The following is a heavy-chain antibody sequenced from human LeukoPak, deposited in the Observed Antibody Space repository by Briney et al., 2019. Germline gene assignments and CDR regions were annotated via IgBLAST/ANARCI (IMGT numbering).Heavy chain of an antibody. CDR2: ISYDGSNK. J-gene: IGHJ4*02. V-gene: IGHV3-30-3*01. CDR3: ARDRGWYELGYYFDY. CDR1: GFTFSSYA. Sequence: PGGSLRLSCAASGFTFSSYAMHWARQAPGKGLEWVAVISYDGSNKYYADSVKGRFTISRDNSKSTLYLQMNSLRAEDTAVYYCARDRGWYELGYYFDYWGQGTLVTVSS. D-gene: IGHD6-19*01.